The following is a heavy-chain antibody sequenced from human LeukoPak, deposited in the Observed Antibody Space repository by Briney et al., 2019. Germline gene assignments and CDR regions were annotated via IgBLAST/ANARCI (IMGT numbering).Heavy chain of an antibody. CDR2: INHSGST. J-gene: IGHJ4*02. CDR3: ARIRGRIAARNFGY. CDR1: GGSFSGYY. D-gene: IGHD6-6*01. Sequence: SETLSLTCAVYGGSFSGYYWSWIRQPPGKGLEWIGEINHSGSTNYNPSLKSRVTISVDTSKNQFSLKLSSVTAADTAVYYCARIRGRIAARNFGYWGQGTLVTVSS. V-gene: IGHV4-34*01.